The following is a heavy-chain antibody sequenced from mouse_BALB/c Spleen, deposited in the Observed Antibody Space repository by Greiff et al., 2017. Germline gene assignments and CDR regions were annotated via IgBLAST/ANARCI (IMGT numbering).Heavy chain of an antibody. CDR1: GYAFSSYW. CDR2: IYPGDGDT. D-gene: IGHD3-2*01. CDR3: ARAVRQLGLKVDY. J-gene: IGHJ4*01. V-gene: IGHV1-80*01. Sequence: QVQLQQSGAELVGPGSSVKISCKASGYAFSSYWMNWVKQRPGQGLEWIGQIYPGDGDTNYNGKFKGKATLTAEKSSSTAYMQLSSLTSEDSAVYFCARAVRQLGLKVDYWGQGTSVTVSS.